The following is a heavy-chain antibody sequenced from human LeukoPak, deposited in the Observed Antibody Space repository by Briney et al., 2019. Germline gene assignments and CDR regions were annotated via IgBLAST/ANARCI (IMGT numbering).Heavy chain of an antibody. J-gene: IGHJ4*02. V-gene: IGHV3-48*01. CDR2: ISGSSGII. Sequence: PGGSLRLSCAASGFTFNTYTMNWVRQAPGKGLEWVSYISGSSGIIDYADSVRGRFTISRDNAKNSLYLQMNSLRAEDTAVYYCARGSTYYESSGLHYWGQGTLVTVSS. CDR3: ARGSTYYESSGLHY. CDR1: GFTFNTYT. D-gene: IGHD3-22*01.